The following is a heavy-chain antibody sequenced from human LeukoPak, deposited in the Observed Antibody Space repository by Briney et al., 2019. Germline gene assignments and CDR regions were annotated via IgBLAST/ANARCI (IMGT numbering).Heavy chain of an antibody. CDR3: ARALDSSGWYFDY. CDR1: GGSISNGGYY. CDR2: IYYSGST. Sequence: TLSLTCTVSGGSISNGGYYWSWIRQHPGKGLEWIGYIYYSGSTYYNPSLKSRVTISVDTSKNQFSLKLSSVTAADTAVYYCARALDSSGWYFDYWGQGTLVTVSS. J-gene: IGHJ4*02. D-gene: IGHD6-19*01. V-gene: IGHV4-31*03.